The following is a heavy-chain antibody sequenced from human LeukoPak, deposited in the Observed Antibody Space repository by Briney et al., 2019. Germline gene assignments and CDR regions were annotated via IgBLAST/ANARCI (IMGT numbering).Heavy chain of an antibody. J-gene: IGHJ5*02. CDR1: GGTFSSYA. CDR3: ASALEYSSSFTS. V-gene: IGHV1-69*04. CDR2: IIPILGIA. Sequence: SVKVSCKASGGTFSSYAISWVRQAPGQGLEWMGRIIPILGIANYAQKFQGRVTITADKSTSTAYMELSSLRSEDTAVYYCASALEYSSSFTSWGQGTLVTVSS. D-gene: IGHD6-6*01.